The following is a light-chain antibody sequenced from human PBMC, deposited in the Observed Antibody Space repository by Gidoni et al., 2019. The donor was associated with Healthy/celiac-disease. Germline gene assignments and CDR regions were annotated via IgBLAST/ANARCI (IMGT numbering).Light chain of an antibody. CDR3: QHYGSSPFT. CDR2: GAS. CDR1: PIVSRSY. Sequence: EIVLTQSPGTLSLSPGERATLSFRASPIVSRSYLARYQQKPGQAPRLLIYGASSRATGIPDKFSGSGSGTDFTLTISRLEPEDFAVYYCQHYGSSPFTFGPGTKVDIK. J-gene: IGKJ3*01. V-gene: IGKV3-20*01.